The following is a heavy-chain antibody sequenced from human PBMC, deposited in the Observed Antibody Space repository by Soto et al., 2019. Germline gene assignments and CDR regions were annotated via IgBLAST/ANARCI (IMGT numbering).Heavy chain of an antibody. Sequence: PGGSLRLSCAASGFTFSSYWMSWVRQAPGKGLEWVSAISGSGGTTYYADSVKGRFTISRDNSKNTLYLQMNSLRVEGTAVYYCAKAVTGWYVVGPFDYWGQGTLVTVSS. J-gene: IGHJ4*02. CDR1: GFTFSSYW. V-gene: IGHV3-23*01. D-gene: IGHD6-19*01. CDR2: ISGSGGTT. CDR3: AKAVTGWYVVGPFDY.